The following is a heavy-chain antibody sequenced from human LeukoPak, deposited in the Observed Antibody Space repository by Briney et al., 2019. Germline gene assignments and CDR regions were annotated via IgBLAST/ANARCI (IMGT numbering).Heavy chain of an antibody. CDR3: AKEMSRGWFGELSSGMDV. J-gene: IGHJ6*02. CDR1: GFTFSSYG. Sequence: GGSLRLSCAASGFTFSSYGMHWVRQAPGKGLEWVAVISYDGTNKYYADSVKGRFTISRDNSKNTLYLQMNSLRAEDTAVYYCAKEMSRGWFGELSSGMDVWGQGTTVTVSS. CDR2: ISYDGTNK. D-gene: IGHD3-10*01. V-gene: IGHV3-30*18.